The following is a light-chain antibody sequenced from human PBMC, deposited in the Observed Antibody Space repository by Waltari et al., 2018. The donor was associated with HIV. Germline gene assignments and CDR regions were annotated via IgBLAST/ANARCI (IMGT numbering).Light chain of an antibody. CDR2: GAS. CDR1: RDLDTH. CDR3: QQYHESPRT. V-gene: IGKV1-8*01. Sequence: ATRMTQSPPSVSAAKGDTVTITCRASRDLDTHLAWYQHRPGSAPHLLIYGASTLHKGVPPRFNGSGSRTSFSLTVTCLQSEYFATFFCQQYHESPRTFGQGTTVEV. J-gene: IGKJ1*01.